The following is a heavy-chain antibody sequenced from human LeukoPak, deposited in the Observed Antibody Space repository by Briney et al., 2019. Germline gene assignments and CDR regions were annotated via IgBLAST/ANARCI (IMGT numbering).Heavy chain of an antibody. CDR1: GYTFTGYY. J-gene: IGHJ6*02. CDR3: ASFRRSYCSSTSCYEDGMDV. Sequence: ASVKVSCKVSGYTFTGYYMHWVRQAPGQGLEWMGWINPNSGGTNYAQKFQGRVTMTRDTSISTAYMELSRLRSDDTAVYYCASFRRSYCSSTSCYEDGMDVWGQGTTVTVSS. V-gene: IGHV1-2*02. CDR2: INPNSGGT. D-gene: IGHD2-2*01.